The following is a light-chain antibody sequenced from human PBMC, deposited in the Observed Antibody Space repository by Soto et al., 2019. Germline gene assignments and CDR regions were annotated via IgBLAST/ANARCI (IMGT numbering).Light chain of an antibody. Sequence: EIVLTQSPATLSLSPGERATLSCRASQSVSSYLAWYQQKPGQAPRLLIYDASNRATGIPARFSGSGSGTDFTLTISRLVPEDLAVYYCQQRSNWPGFGGGTKVEIK. CDR1: QSVSSY. J-gene: IGKJ4*02. V-gene: IGKV3-11*01. CDR3: QQRSNWPG. CDR2: DAS.